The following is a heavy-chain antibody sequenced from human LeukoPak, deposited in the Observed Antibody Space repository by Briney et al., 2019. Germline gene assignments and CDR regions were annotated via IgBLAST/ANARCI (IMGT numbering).Heavy chain of an antibody. CDR2: MNPNSGNT. D-gene: IGHD6-25*01. CDR3: ARDSGDGDAFDI. CDR1: GYTFTSYD. V-gene: IGHV1-18*01. Sequence: ASVMVSCKASGYTFTSYDINWVRQATGQGLEWMGWMNPNSGNTNYAQKLQGRVTMTTDTSTSTAYMELRSLRSDDTAVYYCARDSGDGDAFDIWGQGTMVTVSS. J-gene: IGHJ3*02.